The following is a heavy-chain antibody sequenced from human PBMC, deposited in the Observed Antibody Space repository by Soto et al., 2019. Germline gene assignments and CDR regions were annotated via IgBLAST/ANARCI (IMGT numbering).Heavy chain of an antibody. J-gene: IGHJ5*02. D-gene: IGHD5-12*01. CDR2: TYYRSKWYN. CDR1: GDSVSSNSAA. V-gene: IGHV6-1*01. Sequence: SQTLSLPCAISGDSVSSNSAAWNWIRQSPSRGLEWLGRTYYRSKWYNDYAVSVKSRITINPDTSKNQFSLQLNSVTPEDTAVYYCARDLYSGYETYNWFDPWGQGTLVTVSS. CDR3: ARDLYSGYETYNWFDP.